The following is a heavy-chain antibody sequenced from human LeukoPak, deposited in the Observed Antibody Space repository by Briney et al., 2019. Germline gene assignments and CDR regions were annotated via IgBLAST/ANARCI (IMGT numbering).Heavy chain of an antibody. CDR3: ARLGFCSDGSCYSLDY. Sequence: GGSLRLSCAASGFTFSNYWIHWVRQAPGKGLVWVSRINGDGSITMYADSVKGRFTISRDNAKNTLYLQMNSLRAEDTAIYYCARLGFCSDGSCYSLDYWGQGILVTVSS. CDR2: INGDGSIT. J-gene: IGHJ4*02. CDR1: GFTFSNYW. V-gene: IGHV3-74*03. D-gene: IGHD2-15*01.